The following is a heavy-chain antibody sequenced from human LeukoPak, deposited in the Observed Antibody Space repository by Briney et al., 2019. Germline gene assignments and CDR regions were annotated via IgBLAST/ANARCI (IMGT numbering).Heavy chain of an antibody. CDR1: GFTFSSYG. Sequence: PGGSLRLSCAASGFTFSSYGMHWVRQAPGKGLEWVAVTSYDGSNKYYADSLKGRFTISRDNSKNTLYLQMNSLRAEDTAVYYCARGRKWLVPPPSSRTYYYYGMDVWGQGTTVTVSS. CDR3: ARGRKWLVPPPSSRTYYYYGMDV. CDR2: TSYDGSNK. V-gene: IGHV3-30*03. J-gene: IGHJ6*02. D-gene: IGHD6-19*01.